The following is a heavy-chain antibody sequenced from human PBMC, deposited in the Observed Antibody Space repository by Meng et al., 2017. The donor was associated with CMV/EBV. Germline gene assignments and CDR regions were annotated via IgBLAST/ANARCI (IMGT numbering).Heavy chain of an antibody. J-gene: IGHJ6*02. CDR3: AKGILVQLEPLGGDGGMDV. D-gene: IGHD1-1*01. CDR2: ISWNSGSI. CDR1: GGSVSSGSYY. V-gene: IGHV3-9*01. Sequence: GGSLRLSCTVSGGSVSSGSYYWSWIRQPPGKGLEWVSGISWNSGSIGYADSVKGRFTISRDNAKNSLYLQMNSLRAEDTALYYCAKGILVQLEPLGGDGGMDVWGQGTTVTVSS.